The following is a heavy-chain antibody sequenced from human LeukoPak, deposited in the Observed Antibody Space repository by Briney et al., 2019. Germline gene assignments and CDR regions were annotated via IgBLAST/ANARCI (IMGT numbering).Heavy chain of an antibody. Sequence: PGGSLRLSCAASGFTFSDYYMSWIRQAPGKGLEWVSYISSSGSTIYYADSVKGRFTISRDNAKNSLYLQMNSLRAEDTAVYNCAKDLVLRYFEWSLDYWGQGTLVTVSS. CDR3: AKDLVLRYFEWSLDY. V-gene: IGHV3-11*01. CDR1: GFTFSDYY. J-gene: IGHJ4*02. D-gene: IGHD3-9*01. CDR2: ISSSGSTI.